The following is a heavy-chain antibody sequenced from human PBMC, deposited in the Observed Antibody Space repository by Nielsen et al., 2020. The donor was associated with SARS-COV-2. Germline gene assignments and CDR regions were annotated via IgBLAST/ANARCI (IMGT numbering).Heavy chain of an antibody. Sequence: GGSLRLSCSASGFTFEDYVMHWVRQPPGKGLEWVSGFSWNSGIIGYADSVKGRFTISRDNSKNMVYLQMNSLRTEDTAVFFCAIYRSGWLFSWGQGTLVTVSS. CDR2: FSWNSGII. CDR1: GFTFEDYV. D-gene: IGHD6-19*01. J-gene: IGHJ5*02. CDR3: AIYRSGWLFS. V-gene: IGHV3-9*01.